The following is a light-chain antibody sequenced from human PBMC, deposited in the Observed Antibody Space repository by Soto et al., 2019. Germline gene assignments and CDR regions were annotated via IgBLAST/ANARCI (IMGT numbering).Light chain of an antibody. V-gene: IGKV1-5*03. J-gene: IGKJ1*01. CDR2: KAT. Sequence: DIQMTQSPSTLSGAVGDRVTITCRASQTIRRWLGWYQEKPGTAPKLLIYKATTLKRGDSSRFSGSGSGTEFTIATSSLQTHALDTDYCQQYNSYGTFGQATKVDI. CDR3: QQYNSYGT. CDR1: QTIRRW.